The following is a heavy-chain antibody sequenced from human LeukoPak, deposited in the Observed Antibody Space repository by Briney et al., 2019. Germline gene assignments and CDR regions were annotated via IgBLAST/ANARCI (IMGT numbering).Heavy chain of an antibody. Sequence: GESLKISSKGSGYIFTNFCIGWVRLTPGKGLEWVGIINPADSDTRYSPSFKGQVTMSADKSTSTTYLQWRSLKTSDTAMFYCARVGKFSDDSNAFATFFDSWGQGSLVTVSS. CDR3: ARVGKFSDDSNAFATFFDS. J-gene: IGHJ4*02. CDR1: GYIFTNFC. D-gene: IGHD3-22*01. V-gene: IGHV5-51*01. CDR2: INPADSDT.